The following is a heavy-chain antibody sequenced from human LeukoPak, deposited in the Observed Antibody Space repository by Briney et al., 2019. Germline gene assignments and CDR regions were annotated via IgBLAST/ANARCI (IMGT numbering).Heavy chain of an antibody. Sequence: GASVKVSCKTSGYTFTDYYLYWVRQAPGQGREWMGRISPDNGVTKIAQKFQGRVTMTRDTSINTIYMELGRLTGDDTAVYYCARKTTALDYWGQGTQISV. V-gene: IGHV1-2*06. D-gene: IGHD4-17*01. CDR2: ISPDNGVT. CDR1: GYTFTDYY. J-gene: IGHJ4*02. CDR3: ARKTTALDY.